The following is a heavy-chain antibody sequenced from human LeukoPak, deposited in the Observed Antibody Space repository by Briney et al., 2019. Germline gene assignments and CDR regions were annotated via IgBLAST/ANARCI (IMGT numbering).Heavy chain of an antibody. CDR1: GFSFRNYA. J-gene: IGHJ6*02. CDR2: IWYDGSNK. Sequence: GGSLRLSCAASGFSFRNYAMHWVRQAPGKGLEWVAVIWYDGSNKYYADSVKGRFTISRDNSKNTLYLQMNSLRAEDTAVYYCARGDDSSGYAYYGMDVWGQGTTVTVSS. V-gene: IGHV3-33*01. CDR3: ARGDDSSGYAYYGMDV. D-gene: IGHD3-22*01.